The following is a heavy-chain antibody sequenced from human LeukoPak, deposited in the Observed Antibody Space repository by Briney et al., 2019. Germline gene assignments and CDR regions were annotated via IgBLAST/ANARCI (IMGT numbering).Heavy chain of an antibody. V-gene: IGHV3-23*01. CDR1: GFTFSSYA. J-gene: IGHJ6*02. CDR3: AKSLVAPYYYYGMDV. CDR2: ISGSGGST. D-gene: IGHD5-12*01. Sequence: QSAGSLRLSCAASGFTFSSYAMSWVRQAPGKGLEWVSEISGSGGSTYYADSVKGRFTISRDNSKNTLYLQMNSLRAEDTAVYYCAKSLVAPYYYYGMDVWGQGTTVTVSS.